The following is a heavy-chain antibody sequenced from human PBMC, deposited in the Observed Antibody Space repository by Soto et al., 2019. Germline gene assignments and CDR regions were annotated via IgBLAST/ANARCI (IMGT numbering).Heavy chain of an antibody. CDR2: IYWDNVK. Sequence: QITLKESGPTLVKPTQTLTLTCTFSGFSLTTSGVGVGWIRQPPGKALEWLALIYWDNVKRYSPSLQSRLTITKDTSKNQVVLTMTNVDPVDTARYYCAHKTVRVMGHDWFDPWGQGTLVTVSS. J-gene: IGHJ5*02. D-gene: IGHD2-8*01. CDR1: GFSLTTSGVG. CDR3: AHKTVRVMGHDWFDP. V-gene: IGHV2-5*02.